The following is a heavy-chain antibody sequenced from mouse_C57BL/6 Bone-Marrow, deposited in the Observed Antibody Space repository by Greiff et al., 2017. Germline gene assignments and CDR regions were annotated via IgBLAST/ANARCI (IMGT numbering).Heavy chain of an antibody. D-gene: IGHD2-2*01. CDR1: GFTFSSYA. V-gene: IGHV5-9-1*02. CDR3: TSALYYGYEGYAMDY. CDR2: ISSGGDYI. J-gene: IGHJ4*01. Sequence: DVMLVESGEGLVKPGGSLKLSCAASGFTFSSYAMSWVRQTPEKRLEWVAYISSGGDYIYYADTVKGRFTISRDNARNTLYLQMSSLKSEDTAMYYCTSALYYGYEGYAMDYWGQGTSVTVSS.